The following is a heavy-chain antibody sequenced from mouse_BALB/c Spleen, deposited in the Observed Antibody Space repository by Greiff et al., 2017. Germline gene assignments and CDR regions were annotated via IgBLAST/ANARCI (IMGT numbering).Heavy chain of an antibody. CDR3: ARYYGYDDAMDY. D-gene: IGHD2-2*01. CDR1: GDSITSGY. V-gene: IGHV3-8*02. J-gene: IGHJ4*01. Sequence: EVKLVESGPSLVKPSQTLSLTCSVTGDSITSGYWNWIRKFPGNKLEYMGYISYSGSTYYNPSLKSRISITRDTSKNQYYLQLNSVTTEDTATYYCARYYGYDDAMDYWGQGTSVTVSS. CDR2: ISYSGST.